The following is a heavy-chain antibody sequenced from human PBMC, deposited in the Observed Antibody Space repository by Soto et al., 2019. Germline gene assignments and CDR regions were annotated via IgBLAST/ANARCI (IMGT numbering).Heavy chain of an antibody. D-gene: IGHD3-3*01. CDR3: AKTYDFWSGSYNWFDP. Sequence: GGSLRLSCAASGFTFSSYSMNWVRQAPGKGLEWVSSISGSGGSTYYADSVKGRFTISRDNSKNTLYLQMNSLRAEDTAVYYCAKTYDFWSGSYNWFDPWGQGTLVTVSS. CDR1: GFTFSSYS. CDR2: ISGSGGST. V-gene: IGHV3-23*01. J-gene: IGHJ5*02.